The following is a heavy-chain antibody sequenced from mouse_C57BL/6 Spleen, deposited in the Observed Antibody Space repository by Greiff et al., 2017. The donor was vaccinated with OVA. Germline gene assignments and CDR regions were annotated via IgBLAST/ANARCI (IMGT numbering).Heavy chain of an antibody. D-gene: IGHD2-4*01. CDR3: ASYYDYDATWFAY. Sequence: QVQLQQSGPGLVQPSQSLSITCTVSGFSLTSYGVHWVRQSPGKGLEWLGVIWSGGSTDYNAAFISRLSISKDNSKSQVFFKMNSLQADDTAIYYCASYYDYDATWFAYWGQGTLVTVSA. CDR1: GFSLTSYG. V-gene: IGHV2-2*01. CDR2: IWSGGST. J-gene: IGHJ3*01.